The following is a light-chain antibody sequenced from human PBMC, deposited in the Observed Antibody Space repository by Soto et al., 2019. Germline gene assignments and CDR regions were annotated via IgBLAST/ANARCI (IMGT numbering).Light chain of an antibody. V-gene: IGLV1-51*01. CDR2: DKN. CDR1: SSNSGSNL. CDR3: VTCTSSVTAEV. Sequence: QSVLTQPPSVSAAPGQTVTISCSGSSSNSGSNLVSWYQQLPGTAPKVLIFDKNKRPSVIPDRFSGSKSGTSATLGITGLATGDADDYYCVTCTSSVTAEVFGGGTKLTVL. J-gene: IGLJ2*01.